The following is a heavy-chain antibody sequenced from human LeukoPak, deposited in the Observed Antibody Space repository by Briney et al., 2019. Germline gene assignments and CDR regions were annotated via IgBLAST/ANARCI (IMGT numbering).Heavy chain of an antibody. Sequence: GRSLRLSCAASGFTFSNYGMHWVRQAPGKGLEWVAVIWYDGSNKYYADSVKGRFTISRDNSKNTLYLQMNSLRAEDTAVYYCAKCFPAQWELLNWGQGTLVTVSS. D-gene: IGHD1-26*01. J-gene: IGHJ4*02. CDR1: GFTFSNYG. CDR3: AKCFPAQWELLN. V-gene: IGHV3-33*06. CDR2: IWYDGSNK.